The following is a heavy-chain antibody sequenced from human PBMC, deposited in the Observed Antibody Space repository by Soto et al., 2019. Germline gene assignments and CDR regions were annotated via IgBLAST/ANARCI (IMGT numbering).Heavy chain of an antibody. J-gene: IGHJ6*03. D-gene: IGHD3-3*01. V-gene: IGHV1-18*01. CDR3: ARLIRSWSGYYGDAYYYYYMDV. CDR1: GYTFTSYA. Sequence: ASVKVSCKAAGYTFTSYAMHWVRQAPGQRLEWMGWISAYNGNTNYAQKLQGRVTMTTDTSTSTAYMELRSLRSDDTAVYYCARLIRSWSGYYGDAYYYYYMDVWGKGTTLTVSS. CDR2: ISAYNGNT.